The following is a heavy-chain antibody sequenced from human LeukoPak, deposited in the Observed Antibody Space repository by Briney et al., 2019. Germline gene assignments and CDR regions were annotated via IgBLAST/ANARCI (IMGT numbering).Heavy chain of an antibody. CDR1: GGSISSYY. D-gene: IGHD2-2*01. CDR2: IYYSGST. V-gene: IGHV4-59*01. Sequence: SETLSLTCTVSGGSISSYYWSWIRQPPGKGLEWIGYIYYSGSTNYNPSLKSRVTISVDTSKNQFSLKLNSVTAADTAVYYCARTTEDCSSTSCYQYWFDPWGQGTLVTISS. J-gene: IGHJ5*02. CDR3: ARTTEDCSSTSCYQYWFDP.